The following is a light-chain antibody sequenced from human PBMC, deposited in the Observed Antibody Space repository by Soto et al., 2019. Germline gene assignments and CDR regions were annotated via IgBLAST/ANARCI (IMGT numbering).Light chain of an antibody. CDR3: QAWGSSTAV. J-gene: IGLJ2*01. Sequence: SYELTQPPSVSVSPGQTASIPCSGDKLGDKYACWYQQKPGQSPVLVIYQDRKRPSGIPERFSGSNSGNTATLTISGTQAMDEADYYCQAWGSSTAVFGGGTKVTVL. CDR1: KLGDKY. CDR2: QDR. V-gene: IGLV3-1*01.